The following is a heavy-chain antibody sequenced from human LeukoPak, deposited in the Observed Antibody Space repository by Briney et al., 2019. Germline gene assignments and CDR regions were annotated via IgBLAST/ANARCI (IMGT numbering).Heavy chain of an antibody. CDR3: GRHQHSGSYGAFDI. CDR1: GYTFIAYW. D-gene: IGHD1-26*01. CDR2: IHPGDSDT. J-gene: IGHJ3*02. V-gene: IGHV5-51*01. Sequence: GESLKISCQGSGYTFIAYWIGWVRQMPGKGLEWVGNIHPGDSDTRYSPSFQGQVTISADKSITTAYLQWSSLKASDTAMYYCGRHQHSGSYGAFDIWGQGTMVTVSS.